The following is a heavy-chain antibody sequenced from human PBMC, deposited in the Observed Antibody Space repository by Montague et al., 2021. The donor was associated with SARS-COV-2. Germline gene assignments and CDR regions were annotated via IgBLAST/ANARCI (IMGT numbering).Heavy chain of an antibody. CDR3: ATVFGGCSATSCYLYN. CDR2: VHHIVGT. V-gene: IGHV4-4*02. J-gene: IGHJ4*01. CDR1: GDSMSSNNW. D-gene: IGHD2-2*01. Sequence: ETLSLTCAVSGDSMSSNNWRSWVRQSPGKGLEWIGEVHHIVGTYYTPFLKSRVSILVDKSRNQFFLNLNSVTAADTAFYYCATVFGGCSATSCYLYNWGRGTLVTVSS.